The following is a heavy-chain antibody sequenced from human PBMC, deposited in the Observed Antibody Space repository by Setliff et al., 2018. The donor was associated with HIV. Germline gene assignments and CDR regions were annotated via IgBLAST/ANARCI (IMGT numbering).Heavy chain of an antibody. CDR2: VYHTGST. CDR3: ARVGYHGSGRYSFDY. J-gene: IGHJ4*02. CDR1: GVSISDNNW. Sequence: SETLSLTCDVSGVSISDNNWWGWVRQPPGRGLEWIGEVYHTGSTNYNPSLKSRVTISADTSKNQFSLNLSSVTAAETAVYYCARVGYHGSGRYSFDYWGQGTLVTVSS. V-gene: IGHV4-4*02. D-gene: IGHD3-10*01.